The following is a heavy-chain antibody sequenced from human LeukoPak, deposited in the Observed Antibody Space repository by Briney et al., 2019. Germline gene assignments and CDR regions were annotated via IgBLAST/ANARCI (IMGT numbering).Heavy chain of an antibody. Sequence: GGSLRLSCAASGFTFSSYAMHWVRQAPGEGLEWVAVISYDGSNKYYADSVKGRFTISRDNSKNTLYLQMNSLRAEDTAVYYCARPFDYGGNGRYYFDYWGQGTLVTVSS. J-gene: IGHJ4*02. D-gene: IGHD4-23*01. CDR3: ARPFDYGGNGRYYFDY. CDR1: GFTFSSYA. CDR2: ISYDGSNK. V-gene: IGHV3-30*04.